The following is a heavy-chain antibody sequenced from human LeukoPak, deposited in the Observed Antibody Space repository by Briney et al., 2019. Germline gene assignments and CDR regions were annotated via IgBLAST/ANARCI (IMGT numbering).Heavy chain of an antibody. CDR2: ISGSGGST. Sequence: PGGSLRLSCAASGFTFSSYAMSWVRQAPGKGLEWVSAISGSGGSTYYADSVKGRFTISRDNAKSSLYLQMNSLRAEDTAVYYCARFTSGSYAFDIWGQGTMVTVSS. D-gene: IGHD3-10*01. CDR1: GFTFSSYA. CDR3: ARFTSGSYAFDI. J-gene: IGHJ3*02. V-gene: IGHV3-23*01.